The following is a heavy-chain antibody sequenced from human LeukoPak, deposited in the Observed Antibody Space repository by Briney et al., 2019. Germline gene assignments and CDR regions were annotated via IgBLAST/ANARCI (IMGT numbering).Heavy chain of an antibody. CDR3: ARGYYYGSGTYAWGY. CDR2: IKKDGSEK. V-gene: IGHV3-7*01. J-gene: IGHJ4*02. Sequence: PGGSLRLSCAASGFTFSTYWMSWVRQAPGKGLEWVANIKKDGSEKYYVDSVKGRFTISRDNAKNSLYLQMNSLRAEDTAIYYCARGYYYGSGTYAWGYWGQGTLVTVPS. CDR1: GFTFSTYW. D-gene: IGHD3-10*01.